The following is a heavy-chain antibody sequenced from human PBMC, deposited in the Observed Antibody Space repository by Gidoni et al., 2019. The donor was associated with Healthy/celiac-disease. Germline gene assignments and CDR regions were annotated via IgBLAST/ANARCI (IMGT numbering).Heavy chain of an antibody. Sequence: EVQLVESGGGLVQPGGSLRLSCAAPGFTFSSYEMNWVRQAPGKGLEWVSYISSSGSTIYYADSVKGRFTISRDNAKNSLYLQMNSLRAEDTAVYYCARDILRFWDYWGQGTLVTVSS. J-gene: IGHJ4*02. D-gene: IGHD3-3*01. V-gene: IGHV3-48*03. CDR2: ISSSGSTI. CDR3: ARDILRFWDY. CDR1: GFTFSSYE.